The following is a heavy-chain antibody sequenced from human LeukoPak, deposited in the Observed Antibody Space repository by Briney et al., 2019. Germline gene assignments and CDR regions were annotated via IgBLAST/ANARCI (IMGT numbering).Heavy chain of an antibody. J-gene: IGHJ3*02. CDR2: ISYDGSNK. CDR1: GFTFSSYA. V-gene: IGHV3-30-3*01. D-gene: IGHD3-10*01. Sequence: GGSLRLSCAASGFTFSSYAMHWVRQAPGKGLEWVAVISYDGSNKYYADSVKGRFTISRDNSKNTLYLQMNSLRAEDTAAYYCARDRRRFGELRGAFDIWGQGTMVTVSS. CDR3: ARDRRRFGELRGAFDI.